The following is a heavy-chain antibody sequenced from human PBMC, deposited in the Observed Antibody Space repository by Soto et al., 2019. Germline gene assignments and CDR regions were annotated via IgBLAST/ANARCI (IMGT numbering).Heavy chain of an antibody. J-gene: IGHJ4*02. V-gene: IGHV3-64D*06. D-gene: IGHD5-12*01. CDR3: VKDPLVATTAGYFDY. Sequence: PGGTLTLSCSASGFTFSSYAMHWVRQAPGKGLKYISAISSNGGSTYYADSVKGRFTISRNNSKNTLYLQMSSLRAEDTAVYYCVKDPLVATTAGYFDYWGQGTLVTVSS. CDR2: ISSNGGST. CDR1: GFTFSSYA.